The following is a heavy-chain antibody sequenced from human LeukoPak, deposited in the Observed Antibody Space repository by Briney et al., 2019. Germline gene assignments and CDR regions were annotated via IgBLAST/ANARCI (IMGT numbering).Heavy chain of an antibody. CDR2: IKQDGSEK. V-gene: IGHV3-7*01. Sequence: GGSLRLSCAASGFTFSSYWMSRVRQAPGKGLEWVANIKQDGSEKYYVDSVKGRFTISRDNAKNSLYLQMNSLRAEDTAVYYCARDLSPGLGLGLRLGELLGYFDYWGQGTLVTVSS. CDR1: GFTFSSYW. D-gene: IGHD3-16*01. CDR3: ARDLSPGLGLGLRLGELLGYFDY. J-gene: IGHJ4*02.